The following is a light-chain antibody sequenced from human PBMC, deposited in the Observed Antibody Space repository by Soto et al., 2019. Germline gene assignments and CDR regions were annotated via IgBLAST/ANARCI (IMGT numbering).Light chain of an antibody. V-gene: IGKV1-9*01. Sequence: IKLTQSPSSLSASVGDRVTITCRASQGISSYLAWYQRKPGKAPKLLIYAASTLQSGVPSRFSGSGSGTDFTLTISSLQPEDFATYYCQQLNSYPRTFGQGTKVDIK. CDR1: QGISSY. J-gene: IGKJ1*01. CDR3: QQLNSYPRT. CDR2: AAS.